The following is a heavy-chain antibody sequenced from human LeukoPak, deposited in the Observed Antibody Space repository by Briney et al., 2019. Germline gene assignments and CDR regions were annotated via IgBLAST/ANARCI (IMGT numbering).Heavy chain of an antibody. J-gene: IGHJ6*02. D-gene: IGHD1-14*01. Sequence: GGSLRLSCAASGFTFSSYAMSWVRQAPGKGLEWVSAISGSGGSTYYADSVKGRFTISRDNSKNTLYLQMNSLRAEDTAVYYCANQDRDYYYYGMDVWGQGTTVTVSS. V-gene: IGHV3-23*01. CDR3: ANQDRDYYYYGMDV. CDR1: GFTFSSYA. CDR2: ISGSGGST.